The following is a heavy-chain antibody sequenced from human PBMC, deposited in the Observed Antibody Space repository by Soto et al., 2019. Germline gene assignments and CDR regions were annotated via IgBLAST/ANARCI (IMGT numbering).Heavy chain of an antibody. CDR1: GDSVSSNSAA. Sequence: SETLSLTCAISGDSVSSNSAAWNWIRQSPSRGLEWLGRTYYRSKWYNDYAVSVKSRITINPDTSKNQFSLQLNSVTPEDTAVYYCARGTIFGVGKAQDYYYYGMDVWGQGTTVTVSS. V-gene: IGHV6-1*01. CDR2: TYYRSKWYN. J-gene: IGHJ6*02. CDR3: ARGTIFGVGKAQDYYYYGMDV. D-gene: IGHD3-3*01.